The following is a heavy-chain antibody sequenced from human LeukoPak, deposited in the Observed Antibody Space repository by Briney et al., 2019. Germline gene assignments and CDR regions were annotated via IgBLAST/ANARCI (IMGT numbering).Heavy chain of an antibody. CDR2: IYHSGSA. J-gene: IGHJ4*02. D-gene: IGHD3-10*01. CDR1: GGSVSSTNS. CDR3: ARGWHGSGSPLDY. V-gene: IGHV4-4*02. Sequence: SGTLSLTCAVSGGSVSSTNSWSWVRQSPGKGLEWIGEIYHSGSANYNPSLRSRVTMSLDKSKNQFSLKLSSVTAADTAVYYCARGWHGSGSPLDYWGRGTLVTVSS.